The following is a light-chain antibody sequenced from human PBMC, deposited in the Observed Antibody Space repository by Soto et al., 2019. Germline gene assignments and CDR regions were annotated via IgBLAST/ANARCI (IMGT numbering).Light chain of an antibody. CDR1: SSNIGPGDD. CDR3: QSYDSSLSAWV. Sequence: QPVLTQPPSVSGAPGQRVTISCTATSSNIGPGDDVHWYQQLPGSTPKLLIYENTNRPSGVSGRFSGSKSGTSASLAITGLQAEDEADYYCQSYDSSLSAWVFGGGTKLTVL. V-gene: IGLV1-40*01. CDR2: ENT. J-gene: IGLJ3*02.